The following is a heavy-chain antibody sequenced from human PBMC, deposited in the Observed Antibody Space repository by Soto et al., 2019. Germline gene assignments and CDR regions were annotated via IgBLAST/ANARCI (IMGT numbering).Heavy chain of an antibody. CDR2: ISISSSDR. Sequence: GGSLRLSCAASGFTLRTYTMNWVRQAPGKGLEWVSSISISSSDRYYADSVRGRFTISRDNAKNALYLQMNSLRADDTAVYFCVRGMNPLFGGQGTLVTSPQ. V-gene: IGHV3-21*06. J-gene: IGHJ4*01. CDR3: VRGMNPLF. CDR1: GFTLRTYT.